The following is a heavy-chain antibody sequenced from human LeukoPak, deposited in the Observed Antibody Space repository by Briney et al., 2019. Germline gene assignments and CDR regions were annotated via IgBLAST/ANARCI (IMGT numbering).Heavy chain of an antibody. V-gene: IGHV4-59*01. D-gene: IGHD5-24*01. CDR1: GGSISGYY. J-gene: IGHJ3*02. CDR2: LYYSGDT. Sequence: TASETLSLTCTVAGGSISGYYWMWIRQPPGKGLEWIGYLYYSGDTKYSPSLKSRVTISEDTSKNQASLKLRSVTAADTAVYYCARDGYNYGTSAFDIWGQGTMVTVSS. CDR3: ARDGYNYGTSAFDI.